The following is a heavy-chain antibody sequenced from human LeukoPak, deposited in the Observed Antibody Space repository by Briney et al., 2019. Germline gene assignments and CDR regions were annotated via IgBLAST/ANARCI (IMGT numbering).Heavy chain of an antibody. D-gene: IGHD2-2*01. J-gene: IGHJ6*03. Sequence: ASVKVSCKASGGTFSSYAISWVRQAPGQGLEWMGGIIPIFGTANYAQKFQGRVTITADESTSTAYMELSSLRSEDTAVYYCARDQYHSYYMDVWGKGTTVTVSS. V-gene: IGHV1-69*13. CDR2: IIPIFGTA. CDR1: GGTFSSYA. CDR3: ARDQYHSYYMDV.